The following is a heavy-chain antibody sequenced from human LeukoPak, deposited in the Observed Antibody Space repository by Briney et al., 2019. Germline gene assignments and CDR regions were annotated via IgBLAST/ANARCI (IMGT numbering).Heavy chain of an antibody. CDR1: GDSIRNYY. CDR2: IYYSGST. D-gene: IGHD2-15*01. CDR3: ARETCSGGSCFQFDF. V-gene: IGHV4-59*01. Sequence: PSETLSLTCTVSGDSIRNYYWSWIRQSPGKGLEWVGYIYYSGSTNYNPPLKSRVTISVDTSKNQFSLKLSSVTAADTAVYYCARETCSGGSCFQFDFWGQGTLVTVSS. J-gene: IGHJ4*02.